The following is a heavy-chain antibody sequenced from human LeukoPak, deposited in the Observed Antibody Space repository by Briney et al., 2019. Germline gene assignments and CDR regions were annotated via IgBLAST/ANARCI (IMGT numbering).Heavy chain of an antibody. CDR3: ARDSIAVAGTTLGDAFDI. CDR1: GYTFTSYD. Sequence: GASVKVSCKASGYTFTSYDINWVRQATGQGLEWMGWMNPNSGNTGYAQKFQGRVTITRNTSISTAYMELSSLRSEDTAVYYCARDSIAVAGTTLGDAFDIWGQGTMVTVSS. V-gene: IGHV1-8*03. CDR2: MNPNSGNT. D-gene: IGHD6-19*01. J-gene: IGHJ3*02.